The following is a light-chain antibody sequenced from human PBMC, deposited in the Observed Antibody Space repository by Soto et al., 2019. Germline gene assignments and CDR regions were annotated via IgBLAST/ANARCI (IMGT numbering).Light chain of an antibody. Sequence: AIRMTQSPSSFSASTGDRVTITCRASQGISSYLAWYQQKPGKAPKLLIYAASTLQSGVPSRFSGSGSGTDFTLTIICLQSEDFATYYCQQYYSYPLTFGQGTKVDIK. J-gene: IGKJ1*01. CDR2: AAS. CDR3: QQYYSYPLT. CDR1: QGISSY. V-gene: IGKV1-8*01.